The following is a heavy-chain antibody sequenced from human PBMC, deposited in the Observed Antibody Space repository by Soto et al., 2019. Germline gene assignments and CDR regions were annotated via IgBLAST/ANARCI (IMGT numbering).Heavy chain of an antibody. CDR2: IDPSDSYT. CDR3: ARHDGV. Sequence: EVRLVQSGAEVKKPGESLRISCKGSGYSFTSYWISWVRLMPGKGLEWMGRIDPSDSYTNYSPSFQGHVTISADRSITTDYLHRSSLNAAETAMRYCARHDGVWGQGTTVTVSS. J-gene: IGHJ6*02. CDR1: GYSFTSYW. V-gene: IGHV5-10-1*01. D-gene: IGHD3-16*01.